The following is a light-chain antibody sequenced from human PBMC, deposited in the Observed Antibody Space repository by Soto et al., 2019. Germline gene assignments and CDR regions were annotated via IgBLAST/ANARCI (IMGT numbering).Light chain of an antibody. Sequence: EIVLTQSPATLSLSPGERATLSCRASQSVSSYLAWYQQKPGQAPRLLIYDASNRATGIPARFSGSGSGTDFSLTISSLAPEDFAVYYCQQRSNWPTSTFGQGTKVEIK. V-gene: IGKV3-11*01. CDR2: DAS. CDR1: QSVSSY. CDR3: QQRSNWPTST. J-gene: IGKJ1*01.